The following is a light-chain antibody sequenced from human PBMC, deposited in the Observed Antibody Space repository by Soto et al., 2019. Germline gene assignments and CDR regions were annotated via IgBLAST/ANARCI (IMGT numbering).Light chain of an antibody. CDR1: SSNIGSNS. Sequence: QSVLTQPPSASGTPGQRVTISCSGSSSNIGSNSVYWFQHFPGSAPKLLIYFNEQRPSGVPDRFSGSKSGTSASLAISGLRSEDEADYYCAAWDDSLSGVVFGGWTKLTVL. CDR3: AAWDDSLSGVV. V-gene: IGLV1-47*01. CDR2: FNE. J-gene: IGLJ3*02.